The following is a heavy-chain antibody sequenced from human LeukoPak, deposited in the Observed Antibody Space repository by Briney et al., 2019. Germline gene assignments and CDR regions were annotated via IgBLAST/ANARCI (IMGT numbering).Heavy chain of an antibody. Sequence: ETLSLTCTVSGGSISSYYWSWIRQPPGKGLEWVSSISSSSSYIYYADSVKGRFTISRDNAKNSLYLQMNSLRAEDTAVYYCARARCSGGSCYSNRYFDYWGQGTLVTVSS. V-gene: IGHV3-21*01. CDR1: GGSISSYY. CDR3: ARARCSGGSCYSNRYFDY. D-gene: IGHD2-15*01. CDR2: ISSSSSYI. J-gene: IGHJ4*02.